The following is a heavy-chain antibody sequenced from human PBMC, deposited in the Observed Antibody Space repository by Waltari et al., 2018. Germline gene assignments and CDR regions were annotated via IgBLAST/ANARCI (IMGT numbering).Heavy chain of an antibody. V-gene: IGHV1-2*02. CDR2: INTNLGGT. D-gene: IGHD6-13*01. Sequence: QVQLVQPGAEVTRPGASVKVSCKASGYTFTGHYIHWIRQAPGQGLEWMGWINTNLGGTKFEQKVQGRITLTRYTSITTAYMELRRLTFDDMAVYYCARSPPSYSSSWYFFEHWGQGTLVTVSS. J-gene: IGHJ4*02. CDR3: ARSPPSYSSSWYFFEH. CDR1: GYTFTGHY.